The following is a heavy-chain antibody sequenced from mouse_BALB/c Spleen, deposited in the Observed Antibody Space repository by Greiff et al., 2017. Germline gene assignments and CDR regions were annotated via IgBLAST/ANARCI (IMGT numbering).Heavy chain of an antibody. D-gene: IGHD2-14*01. CDR1: GFSLTSYG. Sequence: VKLQESGPGLVAPSQSLSITCTVSGFSLTSYGVHWVRQPPGKGLEWLGVIWAGGSTNYNSALMSRLSISKDNSKSQVFLKMNSLQTDDTAMYYCARDPYYRYDSYYAMDYWGQGTSVTVSS. J-gene: IGHJ4*01. V-gene: IGHV2-9*02. CDR3: ARDPYYRYDSYYAMDY. CDR2: IWAGGST.